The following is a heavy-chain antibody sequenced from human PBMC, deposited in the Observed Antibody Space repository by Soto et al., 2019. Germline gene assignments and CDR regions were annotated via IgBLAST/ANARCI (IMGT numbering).Heavy chain of an antibody. CDR1: GFTFGDYA. Sequence: EVPLVESGGGLVQPGRSLRLSCTTSGFTFGDYAMSWFRQAPGKGLEWVGVIRGKAFGGTTEYAASVKDRITISRDESTSIAYLQMNSLKTEDTAVYYCTRNSYSGSYYPDYWGQGTLVTVSS. D-gene: IGHD1-26*01. J-gene: IGHJ4*02. CDR2: IRGKAFGGTT. V-gene: IGHV3-49*03. CDR3: TRNSYSGSYYPDY.